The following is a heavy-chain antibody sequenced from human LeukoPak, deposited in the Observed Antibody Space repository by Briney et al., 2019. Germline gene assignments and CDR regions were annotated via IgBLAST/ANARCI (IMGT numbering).Heavy chain of an antibody. J-gene: IGHJ4*02. V-gene: IGHV3-30*02. Sequence: GGSLRLSCAASGFTFSSYGMHWVRQAPGKGLEWVAFIRYDGSNKYYADSVKGRFTISRDNSKNTLYLQMNSLRAEDTAVYYCAKEVEEVVVVAASDYWGQGTLVTVSS. CDR1: GFTFSSYG. CDR2: IRYDGSNK. CDR3: AKEVEEVVVVAASDY. D-gene: IGHD2-15*01.